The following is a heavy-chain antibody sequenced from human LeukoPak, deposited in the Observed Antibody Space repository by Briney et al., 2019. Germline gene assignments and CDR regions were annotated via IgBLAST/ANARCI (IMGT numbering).Heavy chain of an antibody. Sequence: PGGSLRLSCAASGFTFSTYRMDWVRQAPGKGLEWVSTISDGSRDTHYAGSVKGRFTISRDDSQNIVYLQMDSLRAEDTALYYCTTRLRNHFDYWGQGTQVTVSS. CDR1: GFTFSTYR. J-gene: IGHJ4*02. CDR3: TTRLRNHFDY. D-gene: IGHD5-12*01. CDR2: ISDGSRDT. V-gene: IGHV3-21*04.